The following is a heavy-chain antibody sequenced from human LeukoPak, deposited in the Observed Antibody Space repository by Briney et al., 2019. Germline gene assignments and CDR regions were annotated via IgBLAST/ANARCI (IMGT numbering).Heavy chain of an antibody. J-gene: IGHJ4*02. Sequence: SETLSLTCAVYGGSFSGYYWTWIRQPPGKGLEWIGEINHSKRTNYDPSLKSRVTISLDTSKNQFSLKLNSMTAADTAVYYCARHEYSPFGGGVIAPFDYWGQGTLVTVSS. CDR3: ARHEYSPFGGGVIAPFDY. CDR2: INHSKRT. CDR1: GGSFSGYY. D-gene: IGHD3-16*02. V-gene: IGHV4-34*01.